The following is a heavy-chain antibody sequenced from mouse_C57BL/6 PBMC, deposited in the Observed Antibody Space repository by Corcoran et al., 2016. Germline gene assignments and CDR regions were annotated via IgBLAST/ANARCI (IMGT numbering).Heavy chain of an antibody. V-gene: IGHV1-26*01. CDR3: ARNYSYYFDY. J-gene: IGHJ2*01. Sequence: EVQLQQSGPELVKPGASVKISCKASGYTFTDYYMNWVKQSHGKSLEWIGDINPNNGGTSYNQKFKGKSTLTVDKSSSTAYMELSSLTSEDSAVYYCARNYSYYFDYWGQGTTLTVSS. CDR1: GYTFTDYY. CDR2: INPNNGGT. D-gene: IGHD1-1*01.